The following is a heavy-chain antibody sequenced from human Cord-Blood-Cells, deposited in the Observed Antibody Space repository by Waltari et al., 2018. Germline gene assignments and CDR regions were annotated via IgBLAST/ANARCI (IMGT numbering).Heavy chain of an antibody. D-gene: IGHD6-13*01. CDR1: GYTFTSYG. CDR2: SSTYNGNT. J-gene: IGHJ4*02. CDR3: ARASRYSSSHFDY. V-gene: IGHV1-18*01. Sequence: QVQLVQSGAEVKKPGASVKVSCKASGYTFTSYGISWVRQAPGQGLEGMGWSSTYNGNTNHAQKLQGTVTMTTDTSTTTAYMALRSLRSDETAVYYCARASRYSSSHFDYWGQGTLVTVSS.